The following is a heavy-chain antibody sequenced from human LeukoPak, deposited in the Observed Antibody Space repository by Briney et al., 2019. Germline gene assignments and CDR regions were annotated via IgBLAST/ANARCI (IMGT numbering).Heavy chain of an antibody. CDR1: GFTVSSNY. D-gene: IGHD3-10*01. CDR3: ARASYRYGVTMVRGVGGFGY. V-gene: IGHV3-66*01. Sequence: PGGSLRLSCAASGFTVSSNYMSWVRQAPGKGLEWVPVIYSGGSTYYADSVKGRFTISRDNSKNTLYLQMNSLRAEDTAVYYCARASYRYGVTMVRGVGGFGYWGQGTLVTVSS. CDR2: IYSGGST. J-gene: IGHJ4*02.